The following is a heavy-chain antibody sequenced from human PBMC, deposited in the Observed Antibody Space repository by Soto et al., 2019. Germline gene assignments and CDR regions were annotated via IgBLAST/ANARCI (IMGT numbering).Heavy chain of an antibody. D-gene: IGHD3-16*01. CDR2: IYYSGST. V-gene: IGHV4-28*01. Sequence: QVQLQESGPGLAKPSDTLTHTCAVSGYAISSSHWWGWIRQRPRKGLEWIGYIYYSGSTYYIPCLMCPVTVIGHTGYIQFSLTPSVVTPPATPVHYSTRTLGRVFGSGYWGPGTLVSFAS. J-gene: IGHJ1*01. CDR1: GYAISSSHW. CDR3: TRTLGRVFGSGY.